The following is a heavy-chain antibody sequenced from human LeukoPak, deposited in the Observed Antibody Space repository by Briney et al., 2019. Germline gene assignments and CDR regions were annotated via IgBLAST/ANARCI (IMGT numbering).Heavy chain of an antibody. CDR2: IIPIFGTA. D-gene: IGHD2-15*01. Sequence: SVKVSCKASGGTFSSYAISWVRQAPGQGLEWMGGIIPIFGTANYAQKFQGRVTITTDESTSTAYMELSSLRSEDTAVYYCARGRGSGGSSVFFDYWGQGTLVTVSS. CDR1: GGTFSSYA. V-gene: IGHV1-69*05. J-gene: IGHJ4*02. CDR3: ARGRGSGGSSVFFDY.